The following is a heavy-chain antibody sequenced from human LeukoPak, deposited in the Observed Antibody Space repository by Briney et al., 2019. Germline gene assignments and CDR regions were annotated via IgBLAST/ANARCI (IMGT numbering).Heavy chain of an antibody. CDR3: AIIAAAGPFDY. Sequence: SETLSLTCTVSGGSISGYYWSWIRQPPGKGLEWIGYIYYSGSTNYNPSLKSRVTISVDTSKNQFSLKLSSVTAADTAVYYCAIIAAAGPFDYWGQGTLVTVSS. D-gene: IGHD6-13*01. V-gene: IGHV4-59*12. CDR1: GGSISGYY. CDR2: IYYSGST. J-gene: IGHJ4*02.